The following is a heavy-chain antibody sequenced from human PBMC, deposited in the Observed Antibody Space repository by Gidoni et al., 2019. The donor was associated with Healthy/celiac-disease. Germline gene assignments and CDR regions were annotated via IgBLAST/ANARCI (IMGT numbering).Heavy chain of an antibody. CDR1: GGSIRSYY. D-gene: IGHD4-4*01. Sequence: QVQLQESGPGLVKPSETLSLTCTVSGGSIRSYYWSWIRQPAGKGLEWIGRIYTSGSTNYNPSLKSRVTRSVDTSKNQFSLKLSSVTAADTAVYYCARGLFDYSNANNWFDPWGQGTLVTVSS. CDR2: IYTSGST. V-gene: IGHV4-4*07. J-gene: IGHJ5*02. CDR3: ARGLFDYSNANNWFDP.